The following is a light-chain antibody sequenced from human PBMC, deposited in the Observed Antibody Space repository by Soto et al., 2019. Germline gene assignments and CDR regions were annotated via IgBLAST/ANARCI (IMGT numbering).Light chain of an antibody. V-gene: IGKV1-12*01. CDR2: DTS. Sequence: DIQMTQSPSFVSASVGDRVTITCRASLGISAWLAWYQQQPGKAPKLLIYDTSFLETGVPSRFSGSGSGIDFTLTIRGLQPEDFATYYCQQSYRLPYTFCQGTKVEIK. CDR3: QQSYRLPYT. J-gene: IGKJ2*01. CDR1: LGISAW.